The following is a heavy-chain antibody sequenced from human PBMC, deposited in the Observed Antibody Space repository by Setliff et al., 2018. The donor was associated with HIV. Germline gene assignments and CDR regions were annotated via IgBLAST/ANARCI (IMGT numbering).Heavy chain of an antibody. CDR2: INHSGST. CDR3: VGSGSFPDY. J-gene: IGHJ4*02. D-gene: IGHD3-10*01. CDR1: GGSFRGYY. V-gene: IGHV4-34*01. Sequence: SETLSLTCAVYGGSFRGYYWSWIRQPPGKGLEWIGEINHSGSTNYNPSLKSRVTISVDTSKSQVSLKLSSVTAADTALYYCVGSGSFPDYWGQGTLVTVSS.